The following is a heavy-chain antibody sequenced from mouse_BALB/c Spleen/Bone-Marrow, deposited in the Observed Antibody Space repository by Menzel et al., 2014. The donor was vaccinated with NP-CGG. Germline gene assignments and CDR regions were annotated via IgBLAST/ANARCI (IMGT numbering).Heavy chain of an antibody. D-gene: IGHD2-4*01. V-gene: IGHV5-9-4*01. CDR3: AGEGLRWRAAMDY. Sequence: EVKVVESGGGLVKPGGSLKLSCAASGFTFSSYAMSWVRQSPEKRLEWVAEISSGGSYTYYPDTVTGRFTISRDNTKNTLCLEMSSLRSEDTAMYYCAGEGLRWRAAMDYWGQGTSVTVSS. CDR1: GFTFSSYA. J-gene: IGHJ4*01. CDR2: ISSGGSYT.